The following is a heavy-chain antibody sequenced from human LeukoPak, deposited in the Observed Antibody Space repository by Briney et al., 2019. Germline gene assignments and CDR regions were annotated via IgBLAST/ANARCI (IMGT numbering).Heavy chain of an antibody. CDR2: ISGSGGST. V-gene: IGHV3-23*01. J-gene: IGHJ4*02. CDR3: AKDPHYDILAGYFDY. CDR1: GFTFSNYG. Sequence: PGGSLRLSCAASGFTFSNYGMSWVRQAPGKGLEWVSAISGSGGSTYYADSVKGRFSISRDNSKNTLYLQMNSLRAEDTAVYYCAKDPHYDILAGYFDYWGQGTLVTVSS. D-gene: IGHD3-9*01.